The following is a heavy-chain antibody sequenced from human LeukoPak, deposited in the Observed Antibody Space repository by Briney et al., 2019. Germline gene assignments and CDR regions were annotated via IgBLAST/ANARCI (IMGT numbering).Heavy chain of an antibody. CDR1: GFTFSSYS. J-gene: IGHJ4*02. CDR3: AKAGGYGGNSYFDY. Sequence: GGSLRLSCAASGFTFSSYSMNWVRQAPGKGLEWVSGISWNSGSIGYADSVKGRFTISRDNAKNSLYLQMNSLRAEDTALYYCAKAGGYGGNSYFDYWGQGTLVTVSS. CDR2: ISWNSGSI. D-gene: IGHD4-17*01. V-gene: IGHV3-9*01.